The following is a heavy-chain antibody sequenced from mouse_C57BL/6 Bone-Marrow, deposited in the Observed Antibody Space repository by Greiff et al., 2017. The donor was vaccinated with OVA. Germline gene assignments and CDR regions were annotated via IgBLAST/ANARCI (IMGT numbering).Heavy chain of an antibody. Sequence: DVQLQESGEGLVKPGGSLKLSCAASGFTFSSYAMSWVRQTPEKRLEWVAYISSGGDYIYYADTVKGRFTISRDNARNTLYLQMSSLKSEDTAMYYCTRDGYGNAYWGQGTLVTVSA. J-gene: IGHJ3*01. CDR3: TRDGYGNAY. D-gene: IGHD1-1*01. CDR2: ISSGGDYI. V-gene: IGHV5-9-1*02. CDR1: GFTFSSYA.